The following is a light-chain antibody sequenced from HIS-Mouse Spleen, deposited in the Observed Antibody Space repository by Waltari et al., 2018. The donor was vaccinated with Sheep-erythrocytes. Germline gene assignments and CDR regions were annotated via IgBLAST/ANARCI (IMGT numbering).Light chain of an antibody. J-gene: IGLJ2*01. CDR3: CSYAGSSTFHVV. CDR1: SSDVGSYNL. V-gene: IGLV2-23*03. Sequence: QSALTQPASVSGSPGPSITISCTGTSSDVGSYNLVSCYQQHPGKAPKLMIYEGSKRPSGVSNRFSGSKSGNTASLTISGLQAEDEADYYCCSYAGSSTFHVVFGGGTKLTVL. CDR2: EGS.